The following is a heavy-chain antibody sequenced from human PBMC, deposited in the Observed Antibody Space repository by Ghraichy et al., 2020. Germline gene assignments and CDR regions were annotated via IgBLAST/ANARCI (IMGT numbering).Heavy chain of an antibody. V-gene: IGHV3-30*02. Sequence: GGSLRLSCAASGFSFSRFGLYWVRQAPGNWLDWVAFIRYDESNIFYGYSVEGRFSISRDISKTTVYLHMNGLLPEDSSVYYCARDLYDHYMEVWGKGTAVTDSS. J-gene: IGHJ6*03. CDR2: IRYDESNI. CDR3: ARDLYDHYMEV. CDR1: GFSFSRFG.